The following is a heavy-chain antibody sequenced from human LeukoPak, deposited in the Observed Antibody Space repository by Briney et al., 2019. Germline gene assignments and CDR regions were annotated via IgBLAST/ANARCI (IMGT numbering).Heavy chain of an antibody. J-gene: IGHJ4*02. Sequence: GGSLRLSCAASGFSLSSYAMSWVRQAPGKGLEWVSAISSTDAGTYHADSVRGRFTISRGSSKNTLYLQMNSLRAEDAALYYCANASVRSCRGAYCYPFDYGRQGTLVTVSS. CDR3: ANASVRSCRGAYCYPFDY. CDR1: GFSLSSYA. D-gene: IGHD2-15*01. CDR2: ISSTDAGT. V-gene: IGHV3-23*01.